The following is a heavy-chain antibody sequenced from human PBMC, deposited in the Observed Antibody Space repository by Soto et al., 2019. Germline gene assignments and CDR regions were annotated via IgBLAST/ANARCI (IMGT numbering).Heavy chain of an antibody. J-gene: IGHJ6*02. CDR3: ARDVLSLAPYALDV. CDR2: IWYDGSNK. Sequence: QVQVVESGGGVVQPGRSLRLSCTASGFTFSGHAMHWVRQPPGKGLEWVAQIWYDGSNKYYADSVKGRFTISRDNSKNTLYVQMDSLRVEDTAVYYCARDVLSLAPYALDVWGQGTSVTVSS. V-gene: IGHV3-33*01. CDR1: GFTFSGHA.